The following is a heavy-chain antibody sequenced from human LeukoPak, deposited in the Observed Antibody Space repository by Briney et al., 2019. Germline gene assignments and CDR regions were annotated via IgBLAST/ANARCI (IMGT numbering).Heavy chain of an antibody. Sequence: GGSLRLSCAASGFTFSSYDMNWVRQAPGKGLEWVSYISSSSGIMYYADSVKGRFTISRDNAKNALFLQMNSLRAEDTAVYYCARSYSGNSDLNYWGQGTLATVSS. V-gene: IGHV3-48*01. CDR1: GFTFSSYD. CDR3: ARSYSGNSDLNY. CDR2: ISSSSGIM. D-gene: IGHD4-23*01. J-gene: IGHJ4*02.